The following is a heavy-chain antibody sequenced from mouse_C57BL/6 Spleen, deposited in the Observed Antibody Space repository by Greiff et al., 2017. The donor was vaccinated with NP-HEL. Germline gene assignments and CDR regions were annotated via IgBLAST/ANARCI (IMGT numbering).Heavy chain of an antibody. D-gene: IGHD2-2*01. V-gene: IGHV1-85*01. Sequence: QVQLQQSGPELVKPGASVKLSCKASGYTFTSSDINWVKQRPGQGLEWIGWIYPRDGSTTYNEKFKGKATLTVVPSSSTAYMELHSLTSEDSAVYFCAMDVVTKRTWFAYWGQGTLVTVSA. CDR1: GYTFTSSD. CDR3: AMDVVTKRTWFAY. J-gene: IGHJ3*01. CDR2: IYPRDGST.